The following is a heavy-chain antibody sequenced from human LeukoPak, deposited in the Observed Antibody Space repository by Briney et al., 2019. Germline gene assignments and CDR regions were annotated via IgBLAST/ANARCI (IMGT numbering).Heavy chain of an antibody. CDR1: GYTFTSYA. CDR2: INAGNGNT. CDR3: ARDYKYSSSWYYFDY. V-gene: IGHV1-3*01. D-gene: IGHD6-13*01. J-gene: IGHJ4*02. Sequence: APVKVSCKASGYTFTSYAMHWVRQAPGQRLEWMGWINAGNGNTKYSQKFQGRVTITRDTSASTAYMELSSLRSEDTAVYYCARDYKYSSSWYYFDYWGQGTLVTVSS.